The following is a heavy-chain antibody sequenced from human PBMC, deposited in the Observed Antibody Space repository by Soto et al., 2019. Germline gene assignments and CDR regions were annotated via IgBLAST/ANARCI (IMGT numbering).Heavy chain of an antibody. CDR3: ARKADDFWSCYHFDY. CDR1: GGSISSSSYY. Sequence: SETLSLTCTVSGGSISSSSYYWGWIRQPPGKGLEWIGSIYYSGSTYYNPSLKSRVTISVDTSKNQFSLKLSSVTAADTAVYYCARKADDFWSCYHFDYWGQGTLVTVSS. J-gene: IGHJ4*02. D-gene: IGHD3-3*01. V-gene: IGHV4-39*01. CDR2: IYYSGST.